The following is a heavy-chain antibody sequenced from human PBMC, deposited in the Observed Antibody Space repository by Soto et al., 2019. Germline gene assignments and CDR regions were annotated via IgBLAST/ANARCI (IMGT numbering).Heavy chain of an antibody. V-gene: IGHV4-34*12. J-gene: IGHJ4*02. D-gene: IGHD6-19*01. CDR2: SIHTGNT. CDR1: GGSFTGYY. CDR3: ARAPRIAVASSVDY. Sequence: QVQLQQWGAGLLKPSETLSLTCAIYGGSFTGYYWSWIRQSPEKGLEWIGESIHTGNTNYNPSLKSGVTISGDTSKKRISLNLSSVTAADTAVYFCARAPRIAVASSVDYWGQGTLVTVSS.